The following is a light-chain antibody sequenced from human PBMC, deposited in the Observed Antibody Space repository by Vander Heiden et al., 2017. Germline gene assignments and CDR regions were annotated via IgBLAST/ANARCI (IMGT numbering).Light chain of an antibody. V-gene: IGLV2-18*02. CDR2: DVN. CDR3: SSYTTSSTWV. J-gene: IGLJ3*02. CDR1: SSDIGTYNH. Sequence: QSALTPPPSVSASPGQSVPLPSTGTSSDIGTYNHVSGYQQPPGTAPKAMIYDVNNRPSGVPDRFSGSKSGNTASLTISGLQAEDEADYYCSSYTTSSTWVFGGGTKLTVL.